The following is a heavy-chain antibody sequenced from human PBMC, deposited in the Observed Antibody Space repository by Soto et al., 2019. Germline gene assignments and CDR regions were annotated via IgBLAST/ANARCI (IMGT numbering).Heavy chain of an antibody. Sequence: GGSLRLSCAAPGFTFSSYAMHWVRQAPGKGLEWVAVISYDGSNKYYADSVKGRFTISRDNSKNTLYLQMNSLRAEDTAVYYCAREYNILTGYYFDYWGQGTLVTVSS. D-gene: IGHD3-9*01. CDR2: ISYDGSNK. J-gene: IGHJ4*02. V-gene: IGHV3-30-3*01. CDR1: GFTFSSYA. CDR3: AREYNILTGYYFDY.